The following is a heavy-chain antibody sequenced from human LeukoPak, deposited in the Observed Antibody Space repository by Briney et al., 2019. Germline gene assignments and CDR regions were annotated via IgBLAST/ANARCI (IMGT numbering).Heavy chain of an antibody. D-gene: IGHD3-10*01. Sequence: PSETLSLTCTVSGGSISSYYWSWIRQPPGKGLEWIGYIYYSGSTNYNPSLKSRVTISVDTSKNQFSLKLSSVTAADTAVYYCARPRSVNTYYYGSGSTNWFDPWGQGTLVTVSS. J-gene: IGHJ5*02. CDR2: IYYSGST. V-gene: IGHV4-59*01. CDR1: GGSISSYY. CDR3: ARPRSVNTYYYGSGSTNWFDP.